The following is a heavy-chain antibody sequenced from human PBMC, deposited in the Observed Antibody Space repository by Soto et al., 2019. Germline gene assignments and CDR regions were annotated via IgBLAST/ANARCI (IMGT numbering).Heavy chain of an antibody. CDR1: GYNFPTFW. D-gene: IGHD5-18*01. V-gene: IGHV5-51*01. CDR3: VRRGDFALVKGLDV. J-gene: IGHJ6*02. Sequence: PGESLKISCQASGYNFPTFWIGWVRQTAEKGLEYMGVVYPGDSDTRYNPSFKGQVTISADKTTNSVYLQWSSLKASDSAIYYCVRRGDFALVKGLDVWGQGTTVTVSS. CDR2: VYPGDSDT.